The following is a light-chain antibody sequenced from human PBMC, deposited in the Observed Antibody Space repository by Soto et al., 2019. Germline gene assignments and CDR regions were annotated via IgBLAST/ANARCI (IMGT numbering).Light chain of an antibody. J-gene: IGKJ4*01. V-gene: IGKV1-33*01. Sequence: DIQMTQSPSSLSASVGDRVTITCQASQDISNYLNWYQQKPGKAPKLLIYDATNLETEVPSRFSGSGSGTDFTFTISSLQPEDIATYYCQQYDNIPPGIFGGGTKVEIK. CDR2: DAT. CDR1: QDISNY. CDR3: QQYDNIPPGI.